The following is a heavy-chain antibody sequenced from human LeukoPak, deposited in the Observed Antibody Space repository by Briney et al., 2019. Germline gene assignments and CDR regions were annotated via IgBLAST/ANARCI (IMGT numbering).Heavy chain of an antibody. D-gene: IGHD1-26*01. CDR2: VYYTGDT. J-gene: IGHJ5*02. CDR1: GGSVSSYY. CDR3: VAGASYSWFDP. V-gene: IGHV4-59*02. Sequence: PSETLSLTCTVSGGSVSSYYWSRIRQPPGKGLEWIGYVYYTGDTNYNPSLKSRVTTSVDMSKNQFFLRLTSVTAADTAVYYCVAGASYSWFDPWGQGTLVTVSS.